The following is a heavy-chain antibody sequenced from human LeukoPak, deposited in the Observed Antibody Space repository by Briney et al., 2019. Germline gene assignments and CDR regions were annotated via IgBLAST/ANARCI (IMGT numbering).Heavy chain of an antibody. CDR1: GGSISGYH. D-gene: IGHD3-3*01. CDR2: INHSGST. V-gene: IGHV4-34*01. Sequence: SETLSLTCTVSGGSISGYHWSWIRQPPGKGLEWIGEINHSGSTNYNPSLKSRVTISVDTSKNQFSLKLSPVTAADTAVYYCETYGDGDYYYYFYMDVWGKGTTVTVSS. J-gene: IGHJ6*03. CDR3: ETYGDGDYYYYFYMDV.